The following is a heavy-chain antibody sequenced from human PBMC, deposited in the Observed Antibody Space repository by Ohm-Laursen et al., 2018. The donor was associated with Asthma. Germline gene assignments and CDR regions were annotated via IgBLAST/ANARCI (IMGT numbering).Heavy chain of an antibody. J-gene: IGHJ4*02. V-gene: IGHV4-31*03. CDR3: ARARHTSYEESSGYYCFDY. CDR2: IYYTGNT. D-gene: IGHD3-22*01. CDR1: GGSISSGDNY. Sequence: TLSLTCTVSGGSISSGDNYWSWIRQHPGKGLEWIAYIYYTGNTYYNPSLKSRITMSVDTSKNQFSLRLSSVTAADTAVYFCARARHTSYEESSGYYCFDYWGQGTLVTVSS.